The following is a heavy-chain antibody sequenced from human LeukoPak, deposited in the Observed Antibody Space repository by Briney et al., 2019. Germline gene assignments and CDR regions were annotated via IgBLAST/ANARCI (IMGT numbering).Heavy chain of an antibody. Sequence: SETLSLTCTVSGYSISSGYYWGWIRQPPGKGLEWIGSIYHSGSTYYNPSLKSRVTISVDTSKNQFSLKLSSVTAADTAVYYCARVGIVVVTAIYWYFDLWGRGTLVTVSS. D-gene: IGHD2-21*02. CDR3: ARVGIVVVTAIYWYFDL. J-gene: IGHJ2*01. V-gene: IGHV4-38-2*02. CDR2: IYHSGST. CDR1: GYSISSGYY.